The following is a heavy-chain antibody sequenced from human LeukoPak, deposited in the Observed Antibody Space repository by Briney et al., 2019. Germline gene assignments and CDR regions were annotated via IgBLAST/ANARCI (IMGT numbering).Heavy chain of an antibody. CDR1: GFTFSSYA. D-gene: IGHD1-26*01. CDR3: AKDGYSGSYYRYYYYYMDV. V-gene: IGHV3-23*01. CDR2: ISGSGGST. J-gene: IGHJ6*03. Sequence: GGSLRLSCAASGFTFSSYAMSWVRQAPGKGLEWVSAISGSGGSTHYADSVKGRFTISGDNSKNTLYLQMNSLRAEDTAVYYCAKDGYSGSYYRYYYYYMDVWGKGTTVTVSS.